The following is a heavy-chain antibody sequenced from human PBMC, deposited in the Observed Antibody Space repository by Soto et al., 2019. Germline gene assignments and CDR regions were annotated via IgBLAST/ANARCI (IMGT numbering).Heavy chain of an antibody. D-gene: IGHD3-3*01. V-gene: IGHV3-23*01. J-gene: IGHJ5*02. Sequence: EVQLLESGGGLGQPGGSLRLSCAGSGFTFSRFAMSWVRQVPGKGLEWVSAISGSGQTTYYADSVKGRFTVSRDNSNNPLYQKKSRLRAEDAAVFYCAKDQRKPAFFGGVTLSWGQGTLVTVSS. CDR3: AKDQRKPAFFGGVTLS. CDR2: ISGSGQTT. CDR1: GFTFSRFA.